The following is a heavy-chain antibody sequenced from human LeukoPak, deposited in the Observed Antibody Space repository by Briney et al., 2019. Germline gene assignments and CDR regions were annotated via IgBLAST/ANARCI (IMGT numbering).Heavy chain of an antibody. J-gene: IGHJ5*02. Sequence: SVKVSCKASGGTFSGYAISWVRQAPGQGLEWMGGIIPIFGTANYAQKFQGRVTITADESTSTAYMELSSLRSEDTAVYYCAREATPYCSSTSCYIGAWFDPWGQGTLVTVSS. CDR3: AREATPYCSSTSCYIGAWFDP. V-gene: IGHV1-69*13. D-gene: IGHD2-2*01. CDR2: IIPIFGTA. CDR1: GGTFSGYA.